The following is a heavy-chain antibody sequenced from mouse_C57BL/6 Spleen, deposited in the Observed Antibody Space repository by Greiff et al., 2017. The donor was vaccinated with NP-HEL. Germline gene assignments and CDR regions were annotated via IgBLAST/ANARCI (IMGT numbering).Heavy chain of an antibody. V-gene: IGHV1-42*01. J-gene: IGHJ1*03. D-gene: IGHD2-5*01. CDR2: INPSTGGT. Sequence: VQLQQPGPELVKPGASVKISCKASGYSFTGYYMNWVKQSPEKSLEWIGEINPSTGGTTYNQKFKAKATLTVDKSSCTAYMQLKSLTSEDSAVYYCARRSYSNYVGYFDVWGTGTTVTVSS. CDR1: GYSFTGYY. CDR3: ARRSYSNYVGYFDV.